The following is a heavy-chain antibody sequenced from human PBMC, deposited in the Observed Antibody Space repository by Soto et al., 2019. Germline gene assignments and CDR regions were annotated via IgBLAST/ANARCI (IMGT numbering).Heavy chain of an antibody. Sequence: SETLSLTCTVSGGSISSSNYYWGWIRQPPGKGLEWIGSIYYSGSTYYNSSLKSRVTISVDTSKNQFSLKLSSVTAADTAAYYCARRGVYCSGGSCYSAAFDYRAQGTLVTVSS. CDR1: GGSISSSNYY. D-gene: IGHD2-15*01. CDR3: ARRGVYCSGGSCYSAAFDY. CDR2: IYYSGST. J-gene: IGHJ4*02. V-gene: IGHV4-39*01.